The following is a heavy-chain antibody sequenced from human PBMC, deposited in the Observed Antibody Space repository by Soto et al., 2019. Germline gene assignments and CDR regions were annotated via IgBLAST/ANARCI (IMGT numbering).Heavy chain of an antibody. Sequence: QVHLHESGPGLVKPSETLSLTCTVSGGSLRSYYWSWIRQPAGKGLEWIGRVYANGNTCFRPSLRGRVAMSVDTSKNQFTLNLTSVTAADSGVYYCGRDQMGLTQRGGEWGQGALVVVS. CDR3: GRDQMGLTQRGGE. V-gene: IGHV4-4*07. CDR1: GGSLRSYY. D-gene: IGHD3-16*01. J-gene: IGHJ4*02. CDR2: VYANGNT.